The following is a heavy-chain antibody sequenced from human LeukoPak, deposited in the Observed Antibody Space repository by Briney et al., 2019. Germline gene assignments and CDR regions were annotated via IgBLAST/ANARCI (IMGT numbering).Heavy chain of an antibody. Sequence: ASVKVSCKASGYTFTSYYMHWVRQAPGQGLEWMGIINPSGGSTSYAQKFQGRVTMTRDMSTSTVYMELSSLRSEDTAVYYCARDQGSGWYHHPYNYFDYWGQGTLVTVSS. D-gene: IGHD6-19*01. CDR2: INPSGGST. CDR1: GYTFTSYY. V-gene: IGHV1-46*01. CDR3: ARDQGSGWYHHPYNYFDY. J-gene: IGHJ4*02.